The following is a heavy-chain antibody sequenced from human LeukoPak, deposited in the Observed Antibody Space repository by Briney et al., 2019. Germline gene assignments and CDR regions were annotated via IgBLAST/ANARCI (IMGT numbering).Heavy chain of an antibody. CDR2: IWYDGSNK. V-gene: IGHV3-33*01. CDR3: AREENGYSYGYAYYFDY. Sequence: GGSLRLSCAASGFTFSSYGMHWVRQAPGKGLEWVAVIWYDGSNKYYADSVKGRFTISRDNSKNTLYLQMNSLRAEDTAVYYCAREENGYSYGYAYYFDYWGQGTLVTVSS. J-gene: IGHJ4*02. CDR1: GFTFSSYG. D-gene: IGHD5-18*01.